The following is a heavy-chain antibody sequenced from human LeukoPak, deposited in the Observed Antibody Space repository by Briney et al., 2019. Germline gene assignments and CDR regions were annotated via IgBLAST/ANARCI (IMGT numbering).Heavy chain of an antibody. CDR1: GFTFSDYY. Sequence: GGSLRLSCAASGFTFSDYYMSWIRPAPGKGLEWVSYISSSGSTIYYADSAKGRFTISRDNAKNSLYLQMNSLRAEDTAVYYCARDFYPEYYYDSSGYGAFDIWGQGTMVTVSS. CDR3: ARDFYPEYYYDSSGYGAFDI. V-gene: IGHV3-11*01. J-gene: IGHJ3*02. D-gene: IGHD3-22*01. CDR2: ISSSGSTI.